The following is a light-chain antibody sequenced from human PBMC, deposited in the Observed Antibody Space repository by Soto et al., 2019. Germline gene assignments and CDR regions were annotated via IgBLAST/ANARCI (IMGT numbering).Light chain of an antibody. CDR1: QGLNSY. CDR2: ATS. Sequence: DIQLTQSPSFLSASVGDRVTITCRASQGLNSYFAWYQQKPGKAPKLLLYATSTLQSVSPSRFRGSGSAAEFPLTIASLQPEDVATYYCQQLNSYPVTFGGGTKVEIK. CDR3: QQLNSYPVT. J-gene: IGKJ4*01. V-gene: IGKV1-9*01.